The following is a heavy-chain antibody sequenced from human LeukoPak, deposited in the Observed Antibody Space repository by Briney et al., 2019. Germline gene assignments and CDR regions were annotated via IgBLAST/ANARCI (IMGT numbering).Heavy chain of an antibody. J-gene: IGHJ4*02. D-gene: IGHD2-2*01. CDR3: ARDYAGGRHHFDS. CDR1: GFTFSSYW. CDR2: IKQDESEK. V-gene: IGHV3-7*04. Sequence: PGGSLRLSCAASGFTFSSYWMSWIRQTPGKGLEWVANIKQDESEKYYVDSVKGRFTISRDNAKNSLYLQMNSLRAEDTAVYYCARDYAGGRHHFDSWGQGALVTVSS.